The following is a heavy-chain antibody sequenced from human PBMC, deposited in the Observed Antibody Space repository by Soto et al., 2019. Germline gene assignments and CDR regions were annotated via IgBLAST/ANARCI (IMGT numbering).Heavy chain of an antibody. V-gene: IGHV1-18*01. J-gene: IGHJ4*02. CDR2: ISAHNGNT. CDR1: GYTFTSYG. Sequence: QVQLVQSGAEVKKPGASVKVSCEASGYTFTSYGICWVRQAPGQGLEWLGWISAHNGNTNYAQKLQGRLTMTTDTSTSPAYMELRLRRSDDTAVYYCARGSKILPDFCGQGTLVPVSS. CDR3: ARGSKILPDF. D-gene: IGHD4-4*01.